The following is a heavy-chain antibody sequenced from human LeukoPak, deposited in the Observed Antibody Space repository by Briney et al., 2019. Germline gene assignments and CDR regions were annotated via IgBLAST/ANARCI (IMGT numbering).Heavy chain of an antibody. V-gene: IGHV3-15*01. CDR2: IKSKSDGGTI. CDR3: TTDGLYSIDN. Sequence: PGGSLRLSCAASGFTFSYAWMNWARQAPGKGLEWVGRIKSKSDGGTIDYAAPVKGRFTISRDDSKNTLYLQIHSLKTEDTAVYYCTTDGLYSIDNWGQGTLVTVSS. CDR1: GFTFSYAW. J-gene: IGHJ4*02. D-gene: IGHD2-15*01.